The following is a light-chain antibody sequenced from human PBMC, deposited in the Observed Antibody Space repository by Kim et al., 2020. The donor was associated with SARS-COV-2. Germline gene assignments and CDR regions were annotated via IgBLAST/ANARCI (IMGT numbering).Light chain of an antibody. Sequence: DIQMTQSPSSLSASIGDSVTITCRASQTIRGHVNWYQKKPGEAPKLLISAASTLESGAPSRFSGGGSGTDFTLTISSLQPEDFATYYCQQSSSSPRTFGQGTKLEIK. J-gene: IGKJ2*01. V-gene: IGKV1-39*01. CDR2: AAS. CDR1: QTIRGH. CDR3: QQSSSSPRT.